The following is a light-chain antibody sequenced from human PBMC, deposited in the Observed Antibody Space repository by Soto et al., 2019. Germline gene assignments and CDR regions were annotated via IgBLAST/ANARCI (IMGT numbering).Light chain of an antibody. CDR2: DAS. J-gene: IGKJ4*01. Sequence: DIQMTQSPSSLSASVGDRVTITCQASQDISNNLNWYQQKPGKAPKLLIYDASNLETGVPSRFSGSGSGTDFTFTISRLQPEDIATYYCQQYDNLPFGGGTKVEIK. V-gene: IGKV1-33*01. CDR3: QQYDNLP. CDR1: QDISNN.